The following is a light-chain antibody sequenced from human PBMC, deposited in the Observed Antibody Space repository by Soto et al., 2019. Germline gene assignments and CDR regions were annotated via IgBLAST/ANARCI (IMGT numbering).Light chain of an antibody. V-gene: IGKV3-20*01. CDR1: QSVSSSY. CDR3: QQYGSSPPVT. J-gene: IGKJ1*01. CDR2: GAS. Sequence: EIVLTQSPGTLSLSPGERATLSCRASQSVSSSYLAWYQQKPGQAPRLLIYGASSRATGIPDRFSGSGSGTDFTLTIRRLEPEDFAVYYCQQYGSSPPVTFGQGNKVDIK.